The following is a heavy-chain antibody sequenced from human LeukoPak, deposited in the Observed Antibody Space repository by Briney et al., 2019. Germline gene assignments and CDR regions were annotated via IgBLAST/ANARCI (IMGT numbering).Heavy chain of an antibody. CDR2: ISGSGGST. J-gene: IGHJ6*03. CDR1: GFTFSSYA. Sequence: GGSLRLSCAASGFTFSSYAMSWVRQAPGKGLEWVSGISGSGGSTYYADSVKGRFTISRGNSKNTLYLQMNSLRAEDTAVYYCATTLLRASTYMDVWGKGTSVTVSS. V-gene: IGHV3-23*01. CDR3: ATTLLRASTYMDV. D-gene: IGHD1-1*01.